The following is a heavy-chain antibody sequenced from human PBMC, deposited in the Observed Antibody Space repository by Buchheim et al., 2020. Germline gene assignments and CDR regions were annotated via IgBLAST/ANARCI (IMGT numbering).Heavy chain of an antibody. CDR1: GFTFSSYG. Sequence: QVQLVESGGGVVQPGRSLRLSCAASGFTFSSYGMHWVRQAPGKGLEWVAVISYDGSNKYYADSVKGRFTISRDNSKNTLYLQMNSLRAEDTAVYYCAKEDTSGDSYGVDRSWAFDYWGQGTL. D-gene: IGHD5-18*01. CDR3: AKEDTSGDSYGVDRSWAFDY. J-gene: IGHJ4*02. CDR2: ISYDGSNK. V-gene: IGHV3-30*18.